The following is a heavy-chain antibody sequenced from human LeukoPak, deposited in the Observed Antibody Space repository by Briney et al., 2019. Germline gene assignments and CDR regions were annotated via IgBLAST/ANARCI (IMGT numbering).Heavy chain of an antibody. Sequence: GGSLRLSCAASAFTFSSYGMQWVRQAPGKGLELVPFIRYDGSIKYYVDSVKGRFTISRDNSKNTLYLQMNSLRTEDTAVYYCARDKIAVRPGWFDPWGQGTLVTVSS. D-gene: IGHD6-6*01. V-gene: IGHV3-30*02. CDR1: AFTFSSYG. J-gene: IGHJ5*02. CDR3: ARDKIAVRPGWFDP. CDR2: IRYDGSIK.